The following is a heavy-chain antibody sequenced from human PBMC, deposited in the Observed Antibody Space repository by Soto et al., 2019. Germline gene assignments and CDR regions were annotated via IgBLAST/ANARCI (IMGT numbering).Heavy chain of an antibody. CDR1: RLAVSTSS. Sequence: AKGRGKACRLAVSTSSVQWVRQARGHRLQWIGWIDVGSGNANYAQMLQERVTISRDMSTSTAYMELSSLRPEDKAVYYCAEDVGAYIYRFRRHCGRGTLVPV. D-gene: IGHD3-16*01. V-gene: IGHV1-58*01. CDR2: IDVGSGNA. CDR3: AEDVGAYIYRFRRH. J-gene: IGHJ4*02.